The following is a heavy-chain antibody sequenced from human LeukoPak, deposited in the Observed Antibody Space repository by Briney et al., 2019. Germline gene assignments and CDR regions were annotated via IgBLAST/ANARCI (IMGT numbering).Heavy chain of an antibody. CDR1: GGSISSSSYY. V-gene: IGHV4-39*07. D-gene: IGHD3-9*01. CDR3: ARYHQGFDDY. J-gene: IGHJ4*02. Sequence: SETLSLTCSVSGGSISSSSYYWGWIRQPPGKGLEWIGTIYYSGTTHYSPSLKSRVTISVDASKNHFSLKLTSVTAADTAVYYCARYHQGFDDYWGQGTLVTVSS. CDR2: IYYSGTT.